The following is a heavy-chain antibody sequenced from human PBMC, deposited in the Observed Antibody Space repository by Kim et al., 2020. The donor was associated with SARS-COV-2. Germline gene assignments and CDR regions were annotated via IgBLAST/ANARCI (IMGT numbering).Heavy chain of an antibody. CDR1: GGTFSSYA. D-gene: IGHD2-2*02. CDR3: ARGFGYCSSTSCYTYYFDY. CDR2: IIPIFGTA. V-gene: IGHV1-69*13. Sequence: SVKVSCKASGGTFSSYAISWVRQAPGQGLEWMGGIIPIFGTANYAQKFQGRVTITADESTSTAYMELSSLRSEDTAVYYCARGFGYCSSTSCYTYYFDYWGQGTLVTVSS. J-gene: IGHJ4*02.